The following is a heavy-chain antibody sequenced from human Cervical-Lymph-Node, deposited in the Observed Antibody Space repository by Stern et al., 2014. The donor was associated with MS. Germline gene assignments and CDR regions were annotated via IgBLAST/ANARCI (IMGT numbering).Heavy chain of an antibody. CDR3: ARDIPARPGSHDALDI. CDR1: GGTFNTYS. V-gene: IGHV1-69*12. Sequence: QDQLVQSGAEVRKPGSSVQVSCKTSGGTFNTYSISWVRQAPVQGLELMGGIIPIFRATNYAQRFRDRVTITADESTNTVYMELSSLTPEDTAVYYCARDIPARPGSHDALDIWGQGTVITVSS. J-gene: IGHJ3*02. CDR2: IIPIFRAT. D-gene: IGHD2-2*01.